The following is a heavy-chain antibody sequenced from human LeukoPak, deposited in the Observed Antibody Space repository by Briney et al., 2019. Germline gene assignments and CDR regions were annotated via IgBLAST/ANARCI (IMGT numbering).Heavy chain of an antibody. CDR1: GYTFTGYY. D-gene: IGHD3-22*01. CDR2: INPNSGGT. CDR3: ACVQGSSGPDGPGDY. Sequence: ASVKVSCKASGYTFTGYYMHWVRQAPGQGLEWMGWINPNSGGTNYAQKFQGRVTMTRDTSISTAYMELSRLRSDDAAVYECACVQGSSGPDGPGDYWGQGTLVTVSS. J-gene: IGHJ4*02. V-gene: IGHV1-2*02.